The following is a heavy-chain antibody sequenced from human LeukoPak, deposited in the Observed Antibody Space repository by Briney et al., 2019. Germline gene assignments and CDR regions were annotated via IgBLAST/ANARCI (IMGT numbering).Heavy chain of an antibody. CDR1: GYTFTRYC. CDR3: ARGAFSAAGGVRTYYFAY. V-gene: IGHV1-2*02. Sequence: ASVKVSCKASGYTFTRYCKQWMRLPPRQGNESMGLINPNNGGTNYAQQFQSSGTINWDTTISTPYMELIKLRSVDTAVYYYARGAFSAAGGVRTYYFAYWGQGALVTVSS. J-gene: IGHJ4*02. D-gene: IGHD6-13*01. CDR2: INPNNGGT.